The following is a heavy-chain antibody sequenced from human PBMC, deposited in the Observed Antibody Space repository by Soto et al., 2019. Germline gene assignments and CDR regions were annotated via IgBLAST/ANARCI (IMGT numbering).Heavy chain of an antibody. Sequence: SETLSLTCTVSGGSISSGGYYWSWIRQHPGKGLEWIGYIYYSRGTNYNPSLRSRVTMSLDKSKNQLSLILYSVTAADTVVNYCARYSAASGTYYFDYWGQGTLVTVSS. V-gene: IGHV4-31*03. CDR1: GGSISSGGYY. CDR3: ARYSAASGTYYFDY. J-gene: IGHJ4*01. CDR2: IYYSRGT. D-gene: IGHD6-13*01.